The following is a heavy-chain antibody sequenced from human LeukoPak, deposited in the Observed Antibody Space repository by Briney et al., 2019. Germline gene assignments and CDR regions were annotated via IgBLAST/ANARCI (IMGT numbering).Heavy chain of an antibody. J-gene: IGHJ3*02. V-gene: IGHV4-59*08. D-gene: IGHD7-27*01. CDR2: IFYSGNT. CDR3: ARHRADWGWAAFDI. CDR1: GGSFSSYY. Sequence: SETLSLTCTVSGGSFSSYYWSWIRQPPGKGLEWIGYIFYSGNTNYNPSLKSRVTISVDTSKNQFSLKLSSVTAADTAVYYCARHRADWGWAAFDIWGQGTMVTVSS.